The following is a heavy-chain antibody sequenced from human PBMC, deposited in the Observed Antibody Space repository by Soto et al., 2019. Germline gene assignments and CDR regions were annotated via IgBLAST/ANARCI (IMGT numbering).Heavy chain of an antibody. V-gene: IGHV4-30-4*01. Sequence: PSQSVSLPCNVSGVSKSSRDYAWSWIRKSPRNGLKWIAYIYFRGTIHYSPSVRRRATISRDTSPNQLFVSLSSVTAADPALYYCPRAGVCTAKDSYEFVAWDQGGLATVSP. CDR2: IYFRGTI. J-gene: IGHJ5*02. D-gene: IGHD5-18*01. CDR1: GVSKSSRDYA. CDR3: PRAGVCTAKDSYEFVA.